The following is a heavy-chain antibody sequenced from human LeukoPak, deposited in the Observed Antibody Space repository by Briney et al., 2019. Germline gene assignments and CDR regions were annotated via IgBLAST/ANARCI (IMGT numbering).Heavy chain of an antibody. CDR1: GGSISSYY. J-gene: IGHJ4*02. D-gene: IGHD1-26*01. CDR3: ASLYSGSQFFDS. Sequence: SETLSLTCTVSGGSISSYYWSWIRQPPGKGLEWIGYSTNYNPSLKSRVTISVDTSKNQFSLKLRTVTAADTAVYHCASLYSGSQFFDSWGQGTLVTVSS. CDR2: ST. V-gene: IGHV4-59*08.